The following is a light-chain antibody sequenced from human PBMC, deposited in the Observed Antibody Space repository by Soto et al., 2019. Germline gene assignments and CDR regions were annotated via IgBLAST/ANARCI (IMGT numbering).Light chain of an antibody. CDR3: QQYDSSPRT. CDR1: QSVRRY. V-gene: IGKV3-20*01. J-gene: IGKJ1*01. CDR2: DAS. Sequence: EMVLTQSPGTLSLSPGETLSLSCRSSQSVRRYLAWYQHKPGHAPRLLIYDASNRATGIPDRFSGSGSGTDCTLTITRLEPEDLAVYYCQQYDSSPRTFGQGTKVEIK.